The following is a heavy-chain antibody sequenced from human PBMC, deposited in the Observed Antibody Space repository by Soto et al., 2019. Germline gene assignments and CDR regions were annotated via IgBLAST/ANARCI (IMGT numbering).Heavy chain of an antibody. D-gene: IGHD3-9*01. CDR3: ARVRTGYFDY. CDR1: GGAINDHY. CDR2: IYYNGNT. J-gene: IGHJ4*02. Sequence: QVQLQESGPGLVKPSETLSLTCTLSGGAINDHYWSFIRQPPGKGLEWIGYIYYNGNTNYKPSLESRVTISVDRYRNQFSLRLTSLSAADTAVYYCARVRTGYFDYWGRGALVTVSS. V-gene: IGHV4-59*11.